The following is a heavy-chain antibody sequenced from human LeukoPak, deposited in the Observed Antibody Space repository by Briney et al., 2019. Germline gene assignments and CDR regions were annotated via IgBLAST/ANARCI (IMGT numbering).Heavy chain of an antibody. CDR1: GFTVSSNY. D-gene: IGHD3-10*01. CDR2: IYSGGST. V-gene: IGHV3-66*01. Sequence: GGSLRLSCAASGFTVSSNYMSWVRQAPGKGLEWVSVIYSGGSTYYADSVKGRFTISRDNSKNTLYLQMNSLRAEDTAVYYCARDRLTMVRGVTYGMDVRGQGTTVTVSS. CDR3: ARDRLTMVRGVTYGMDV. J-gene: IGHJ6*02.